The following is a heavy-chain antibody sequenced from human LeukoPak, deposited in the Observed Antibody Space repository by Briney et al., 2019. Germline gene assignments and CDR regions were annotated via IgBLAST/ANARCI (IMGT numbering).Heavy chain of an antibody. CDR2: IYTSGTT. V-gene: IGHV4-61*02. Sequence: SETLSLTCTVSGGSISSGSYYWSWIRQPAGKGLEWIGRIYTSGTTNYNPSLKSRVTISVDTSKNQFSLKLSSVTAADTAVYYCARKRFLEWLFQRADAFDIWGQGTMVTVSS. CDR1: GGSISSGSYY. D-gene: IGHD3-3*01. CDR3: ARKRFLEWLFQRADAFDI. J-gene: IGHJ3*02.